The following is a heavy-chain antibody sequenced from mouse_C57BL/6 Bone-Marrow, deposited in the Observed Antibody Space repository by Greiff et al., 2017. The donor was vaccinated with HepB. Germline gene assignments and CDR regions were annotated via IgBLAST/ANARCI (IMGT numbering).Heavy chain of an antibody. Sequence: EVKLQESGGGLVQPGGSLKLSCAASGFTFSDYYMYWVRQTPEKRLEWVAYISNGGGSTYYPDTVKGRFTISRDNAKNTLYLQMSRLKSEDTAMYYCARPQVITTVVAPFDYWGQGTTLTVSS. CDR3: ARPQVITTVVAPFDY. V-gene: IGHV5-12*01. CDR2: ISNGGGST. CDR1: GFTFSDYY. J-gene: IGHJ2*01. D-gene: IGHD1-1*01.